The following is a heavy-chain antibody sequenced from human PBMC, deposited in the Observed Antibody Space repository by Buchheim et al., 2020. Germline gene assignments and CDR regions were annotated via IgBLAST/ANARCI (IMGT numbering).Heavy chain of an antibody. CDR2: IKQDGSEQ. CDR1: GITFSNHW. CDR3: VRGSSWLHDY. Sequence: EVQLVESGGGLVQPGGSLRLSCAASGITFSNHWMSWVRQAPGKGPEWVAIIKQDGSEQFYVDSVKGRFTISRDNAKNSLYLQMHSLRAEDTAVYYCVRGSSWLHDYWGQGTL. D-gene: IGHD6-13*01. V-gene: IGHV3-7*01. J-gene: IGHJ4*02.